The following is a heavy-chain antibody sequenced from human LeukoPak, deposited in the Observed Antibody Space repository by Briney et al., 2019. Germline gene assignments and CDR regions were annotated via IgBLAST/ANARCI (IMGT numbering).Heavy chain of an antibody. D-gene: IGHD5-24*01. CDR2: IKQDGSEK. V-gene: IGHV3-7*01. J-gene: IGHJ4*02. Sequence: PGGSLRLSCAVSGFTFSNYWMSWVRQAPGKGLEWVANIKQDGSEKYYVDSVEGRFTISRDNAKNTVYLQMNSLRAEDTAVYYCASKRWLQSSFDYWGQGTLVTVSS. CDR3: ASKRWLQSSFDY. CDR1: GFTFSNYW.